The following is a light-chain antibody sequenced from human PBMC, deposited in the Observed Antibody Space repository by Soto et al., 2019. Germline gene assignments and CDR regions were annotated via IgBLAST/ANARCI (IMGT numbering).Light chain of an antibody. V-gene: IGKV3-15*01. CDR3: QQYNHWPPYN. Sequence: EIVMTQSTATLSVSPGERVTLSCRARQSVSSNLAWYPQKPGQSSSRLIYGAFNRATGITARFSGSGSGTEFTHTLSSLHSEDCAIYLCQQYNHWPPYNFGQGTKLAIK. J-gene: IGKJ2*01. CDR2: GAF. CDR1: QSVSSN.